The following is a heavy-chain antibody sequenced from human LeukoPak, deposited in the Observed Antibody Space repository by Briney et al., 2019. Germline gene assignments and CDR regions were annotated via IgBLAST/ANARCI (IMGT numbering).Heavy chain of an antibody. V-gene: IGHV3-23*01. CDR3: AKPMTTVVTALFDS. CDR2: ISGSGGGT. Sequence: PGGSLRLSCTASGFTFSTYAMSWVRQAPGKALEWVSAISGSGGGTYYADSVKGRFTVSRDNSKNTLYLQMNSLRPEDTAVYYCAKPMTTVVTALFDSWGQGTLVTVSS. CDR1: GFTFSTYA. D-gene: IGHD4-23*01. J-gene: IGHJ4*02.